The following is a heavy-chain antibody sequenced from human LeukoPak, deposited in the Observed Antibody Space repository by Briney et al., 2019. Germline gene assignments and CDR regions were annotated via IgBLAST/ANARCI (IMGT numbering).Heavy chain of an antibody. Sequence: SETLSLTCTVSGGSISTYYWSWIRQPPGKGLEWIAYIDYRGSTTYNPSLRSRVTISVDTSRNQFSLKLSSVTAADTAVYYCASGIAAAGILAFDIWGQGTMVTVSS. J-gene: IGHJ3*02. D-gene: IGHD6-13*01. CDR2: IDYRGST. V-gene: IGHV4-59*01. CDR3: ASGIAAAGILAFDI. CDR1: GGSISTYY.